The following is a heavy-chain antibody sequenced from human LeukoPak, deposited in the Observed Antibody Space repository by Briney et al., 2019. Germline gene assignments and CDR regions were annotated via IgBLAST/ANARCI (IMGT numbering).Heavy chain of an antibody. D-gene: IGHD3-22*01. J-gene: IGHJ5*02. CDR2: ITGSGGST. Sequence: PGGSLRLSCAASGFTFSNYGLSWVRQAPGKGLEWVSGITGSGGSTYYADSVKGRFTISRDNSKKTLYLQMNSLRPEDTAVYYCARRSSYYDSSGPSGFDPWGQGTLVTVSS. CDR3: ARRSSYYDSSGPSGFDP. V-gene: IGHV3-23*01. CDR1: GFTFSNYG.